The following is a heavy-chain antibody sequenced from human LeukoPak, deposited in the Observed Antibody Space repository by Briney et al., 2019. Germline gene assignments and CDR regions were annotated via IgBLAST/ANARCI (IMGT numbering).Heavy chain of an antibody. CDR1: GGTFSSYA. CDR3: AIAPDRSAWYFDY. J-gene: IGHJ4*02. V-gene: IGHV1-69*13. Sequence: VASVKVSCKASGGTFSSYAISWVRQAPGQGLEWMGGIIPIFGTANYAQKFQGRVTITADESTGTAYMELSSLRSEDTAVYYCAIAPDRSAWYFDYWGQGTLVTVSS. D-gene: IGHD6-6*01. CDR2: IIPIFGTA.